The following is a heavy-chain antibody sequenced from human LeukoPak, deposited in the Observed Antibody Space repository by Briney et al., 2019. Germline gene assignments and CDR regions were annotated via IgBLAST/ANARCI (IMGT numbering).Heavy chain of an antibody. CDR3: AREGPIAAALN. CDR2: IYTSGST. V-gene: IGHV4-61*02. CDR1: GGSISSGSYY. J-gene: IGHJ4*02. Sequence: SQTLSLTCTVSGGSISSGSYYWSWIRQPAGKGLEWIGRIYTSGSTNYNPSLKSRVTISVDTSKNQFSLKLSSVTAADTAVYYCAREGPIAAALNWGQGTLVTVSS. D-gene: IGHD6-13*01.